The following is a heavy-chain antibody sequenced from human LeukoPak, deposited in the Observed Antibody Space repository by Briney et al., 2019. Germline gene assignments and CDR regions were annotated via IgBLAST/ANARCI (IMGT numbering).Heavy chain of an antibody. CDR3: ARDDYYGSGSYSH. Sequence: SETLSLTCTVSGGSISSYYWSWIRQPPGKGLEWIGYIYYSGSTNYNPSLKSRVTISVDTSKNQFSLKLSSVTAADTAVYYCARDDYYGSGSYSHWGQGTLVTVSS. CDR1: GGSISSYY. J-gene: IGHJ4*02. D-gene: IGHD3-10*01. CDR2: IYYSGST. V-gene: IGHV4-59*01.